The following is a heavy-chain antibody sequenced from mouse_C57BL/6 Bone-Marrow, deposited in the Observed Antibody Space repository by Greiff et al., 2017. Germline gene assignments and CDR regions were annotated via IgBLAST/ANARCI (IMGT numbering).Heavy chain of an antibody. CDR2: IWSGGST. V-gene: IGHV2-2*01. CDR3: SRSLYDGYYDPFAY. CDR1: GFSLTSYG. Sequence: QVQLQQSGPGLVQPSQSLSITCTVSGFSLTSYGVHWVRQSPGKGLEWLGVIWSGGSTYYSAAFISRLSISQDNSESQVFFKMNSLQADDTAIYYCSRSLYDGYYDPFAYWGQVTLVTVSA. D-gene: IGHD2-3*01. J-gene: IGHJ3*01.